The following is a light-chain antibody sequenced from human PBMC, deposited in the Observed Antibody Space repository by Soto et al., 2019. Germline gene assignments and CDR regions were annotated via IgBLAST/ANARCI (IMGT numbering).Light chain of an antibody. CDR3: QQYGSSIT. CDR2: GAS. Sequence: EIVLTQSPGTLSLSPGEGATLACRASQSVRSTYLAWYQQKPGQAPRLLIYGASSRATGIPDRFSGSGSGTDFTLTISRLEPEDFAVYYCQQYGSSITLGQGTRLEIK. J-gene: IGKJ5*01. CDR1: QSVRSTY. V-gene: IGKV3-20*01.